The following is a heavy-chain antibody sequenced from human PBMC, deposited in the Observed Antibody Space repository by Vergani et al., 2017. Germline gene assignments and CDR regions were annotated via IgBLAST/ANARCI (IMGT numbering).Heavy chain of an antibody. V-gene: IGHV3-7*01. CDR1: GFTFSSYW. CDR2: IKQDGSEK. D-gene: IGHD4-17*01. Sequence: EVQLVESGGGLVQPGGSLRLSCAASGFTFSSYWMSWVRQAPGKGLEWVANIKQDGSEKYYVDSVKGRFTISRDNAKNSLYLQMNSLRAEDTAVYYCARDRLRQGFDAFDIWGQGTTVTVSS. J-gene: IGHJ3*02. CDR3: ARDRLRQGFDAFDI.